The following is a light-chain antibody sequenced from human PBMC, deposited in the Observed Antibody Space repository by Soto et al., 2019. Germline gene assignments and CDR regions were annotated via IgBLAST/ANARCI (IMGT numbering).Light chain of an antibody. J-gene: IGKJ5*01. V-gene: IGKV1-9*01. Sequence: DLQLTQSPSFLSASVGDRVSITCRASQGISSFLGWYQQKSGKAPKLLISAASTLQIGVPSRFSGSGSGTEFTLTISSLQPEDFASYYCQQFKAYPFTFGQGTRLEIK. CDR1: QGISSF. CDR3: QQFKAYPFT. CDR2: AAS.